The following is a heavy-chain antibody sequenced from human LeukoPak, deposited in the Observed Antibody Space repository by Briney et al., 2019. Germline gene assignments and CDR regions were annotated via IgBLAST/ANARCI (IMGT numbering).Heavy chain of an antibody. CDR2: IYTSGST. J-gene: IGHJ6*02. V-gene: IGHV4-4*09. CDR1: GGSISSYY. Sequence: SETLSLTCTVSGGSISSYYWSWIRQPPGKGLEWIGYIYTSGSTNYNPSLKSRVTISVDTSKNQFSLKLSSVTAADTAVYYCAGDYYYYGMDVWGQGTTVTVSS. CDR3: AGDYYYYGMDV.